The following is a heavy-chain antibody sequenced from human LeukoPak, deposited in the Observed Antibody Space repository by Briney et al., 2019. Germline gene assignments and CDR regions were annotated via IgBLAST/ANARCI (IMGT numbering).Heavy chain of an antibody. D-gene: IGHD4-17*01. CDR1: GGTFSSYA. J-gene: IGHJ5*01. V-gene: IGHV1-69*05. CDR2: IIPIFGTA. CDR3: ARVRTPGGDYVNNWFDP. Sequence: SVTVSCKASGGTFSSYAISWVRPAPGQGLEWMGGIIPIFGTANYAQKFQGRVTITTDESTSTAYMELSSPRSEDTAVYYCARVRTPGGDYVNNWFDPWGQGTLVTVSS.